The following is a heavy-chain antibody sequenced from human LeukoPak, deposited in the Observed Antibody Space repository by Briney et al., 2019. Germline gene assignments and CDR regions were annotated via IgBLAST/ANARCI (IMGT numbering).Heavy chain of an antibody. CDR3: AKGHNNYYFTIDY. D-gene: IGHD2/OR15-2a*01. CDR1: GFTFSSYA. J-gene: IGHJ4*02. V-gene: IGHV3-23*01. Sequence: PGGSLRLSCAASGFTFSSYAMSWVRQAPGKGPEWVAAISDGGGNTYYADSVKGRFTISRDNSRSALSLQMNSLRAEDTAVYYCAKGHNNYYFTIDYWGQGTLVTVSS. CDR2: ISDGGGNT.